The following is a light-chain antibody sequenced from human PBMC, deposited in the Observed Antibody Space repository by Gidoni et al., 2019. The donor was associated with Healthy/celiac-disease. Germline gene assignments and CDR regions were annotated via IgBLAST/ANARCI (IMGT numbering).Light chain of an antibody. CDR1: QSVSSSY. CDR2: GAS. J-gene: IGKJ1*01. Sequence: DIVLPQPPGTLSLSPGERATLSCRASQSVSSSYLAWYQQKPGQAPRLLIYGASSRATGIPDRFSGSGCGTERTHTISRLEREEDAVYYCRRYGSSVWTWGQGTKVEIK. CDR3: RRYGSSVWT. V-gene: IGKV3-20*01.